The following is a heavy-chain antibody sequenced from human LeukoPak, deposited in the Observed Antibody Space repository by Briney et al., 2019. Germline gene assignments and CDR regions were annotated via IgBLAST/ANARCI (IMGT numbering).Heavy chain of an antibody. CDR2: INPNSGGT. V-gene: IGHV1-2*02. CDR1: GYTFTGYY. CDR3: ARVGIDTISRFLIPATAGCRAFDI. Sequence: GSSVKVSCKASGYTFTGYYMHWVRQAPGQGLEWMGWINPNSGGTNYAQKFQGRVTMTRDTSISTAYMELSRLRSDDTAVYYCARVGIDTISRFLIPATAGCRAFDIWGQGTMVTVSS. D-gene: IGHD2-2*01. J-gene: IGHJ3*02.